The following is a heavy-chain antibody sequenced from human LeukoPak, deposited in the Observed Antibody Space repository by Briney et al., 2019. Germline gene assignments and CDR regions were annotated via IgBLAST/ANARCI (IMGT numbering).Heavy chain of an antibody. Sequence: PSETLSLTCTVSGGSISTYYWSWIRRPPGKGLEWIAYIHASGPTNYNPSLKSRITISVDTSKNQFSLKLSSVTAADTAVYYCARTRKEVDFDYWGQGTLVTVST. V-gene: IGHV4-4*09. CDR3: ARTRKEVDFDY. CDR1: GGSISTYY. D-gene: IGHD1-14*01. J-gene: IGHJ4*02. CDR2: IHASGPT.